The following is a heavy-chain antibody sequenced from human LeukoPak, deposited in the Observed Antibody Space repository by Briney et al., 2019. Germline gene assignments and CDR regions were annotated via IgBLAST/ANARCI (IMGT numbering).Heavy chain of an antibody. CDR2: IIPILGIA. J-gene: IGHJ5*02. Sequence: ASVKVSCKASGGTFSSYTISLVRQAPGQGLEWMGRIIPILGIANYAQKFQGRVTITADKSTSTAYTQLSSMRSEDTAVSYCERGPPLDGYSYGENWFDPWGQGTLVTVSS. V-gene: IGHV1-69*02. D-gene: IGHD5-18*01. CDR1: GGTFSSYT. CDR3: ERGPPLDGYSYGENWFDP.